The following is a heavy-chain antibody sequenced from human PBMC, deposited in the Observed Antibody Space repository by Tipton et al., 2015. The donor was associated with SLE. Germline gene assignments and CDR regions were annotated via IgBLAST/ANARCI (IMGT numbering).Heavy chain of an antibody. CDR2: IYTGGYT. V-gene: IGHV4-61*02. CDR3: ARGGVDYGGAYFDY. Sequence: LRLSCTVSGDSISSDRYYWTWIRQPAGKGLEWIGSIYTGGYTYYNPSLKSRVTISVDTSKNQFSLKLSSVTAADTAVYYCARGGVDYGGAYFDYWGQGTLVTVSS. J-gene: IGHJ4*02. CDR1: GDSISSDRYY. D-gene: IGHD4-23*01.